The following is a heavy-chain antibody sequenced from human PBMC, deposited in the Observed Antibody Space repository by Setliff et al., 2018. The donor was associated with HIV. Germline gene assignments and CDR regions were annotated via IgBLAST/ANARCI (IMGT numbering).Heavy chain of an antibody. CDR1: GFTFTRSA. V-gene: IGHV1-58*02. J-gene: IGHJ4*02. Sequence: GASVKVSCKASGFTFTRSAMQWVRQARGQRLEWIGWIVVGSGNTNYAQKFQERVTITRDMSTSTAYMELSSLRSEDTAVYYCAAGYCGGDCYSRQSYFDYWGQGTLVTVSS. CDR3: AAGYCGGDCYSRQSYFDY. D-gene: IGHD2-21*02. CDR2: IVVGSGNT.